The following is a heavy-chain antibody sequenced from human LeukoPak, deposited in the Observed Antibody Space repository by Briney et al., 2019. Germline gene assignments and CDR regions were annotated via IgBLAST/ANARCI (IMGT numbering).Heavy chain of an antibody. CDR3: AVYTYYYDSSGHYPDY. V-gene: IGHV3-23*01. CDR2: ISGNGDST. J-gene: IGHJ4*02. Sequence: GGSLRLSCAASGFTFSNYAMSWVRQAPGKGLEWVSGISGNGDSTYYAASVKGRFTVSRDNSSNMLHLQLNSLRAEDTAVFYCAVYTYYYDSSGHYPDYWGQGTLVTVSS. CDR1: GFTFSNYA. D-gene: IGHD3-22*01.